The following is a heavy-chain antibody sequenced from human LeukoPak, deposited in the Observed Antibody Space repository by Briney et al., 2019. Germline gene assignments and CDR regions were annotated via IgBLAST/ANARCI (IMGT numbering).Heavy chain of an antibody. J-gene: IGHJ4*02. D-gene: IGHD6-19*01. CDR2: IYYSGST. CDR3: ARRRGSGSTQVFDY. CDR1: GGSISSYY. Sequence: PSETLSLTCTVAGGSISSYYWSWIRQPPGKGLEWIGYIYYSGSTYYNPSLKSRVTISVDTSKNQFSLKLSSVTAADTAVYYCARRRGSGSTQVFDYWGQGTLVTVSS. V-gene: IGHV4-59*04.